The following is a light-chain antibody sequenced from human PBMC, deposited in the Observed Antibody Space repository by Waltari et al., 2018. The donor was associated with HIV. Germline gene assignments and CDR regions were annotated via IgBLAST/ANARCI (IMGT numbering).Light chain of an antibody. V-gene: IGLV2-11*01. Sequence: QSALTPPRSVSGSPAQSVTISCTGSSSDGGGYKFVSWYQQHPGKAPKVIIHDVSERPSGVPDRFSGSKSGNTASLTISGLQAEDDADYYCCSYAGSYTMVFGGGTKLTVL. CDR1: SSDGGGYKF. CDR2: DVS. J-gene: IGLJ2*01. CDR3: CSYAGSYTMV.